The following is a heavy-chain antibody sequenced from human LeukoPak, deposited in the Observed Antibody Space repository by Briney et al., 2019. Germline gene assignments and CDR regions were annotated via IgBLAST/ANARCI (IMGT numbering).Heavy chain of an antibody. Sequence: SGGSLRLSCAASGFTFSSYGMHWVRQAPGKGLEWVAVIWYDGSNKYYADSVKGRFTISRDNSKNTLYLQMNSLRAEDTAVYYCAKAGPAAIPNWFDPWGQGTLVTVSS. D-gene: IGHD2-2*02. CDR1: GFTFSSYG. V-gene: IGHV3-33*06. CDR3: AKAGPAAIPNWFDP. J-gene: IGHJ5*02. CDR2: IWYDGSNK.